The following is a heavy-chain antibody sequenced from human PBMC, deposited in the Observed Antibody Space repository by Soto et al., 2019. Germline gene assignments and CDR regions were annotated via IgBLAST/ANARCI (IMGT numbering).Heavy chain of an antibody. J-gene: IGHJ6*02. CDR3: QGGVGPYYYYGMDV. D-gene: IGHD2-15*01. CDR1: GGTFSSYA. V-gene: IGHV1-69*13. Sequence: VASVKVSCKASGGTFSSYAISWVRQAPGQGLEWMGGIIPIFGTANYAQKFQGRVTITADESTSTAYMELSSLRSEDTAVYYCQGGVGPYYYYGMDVWGQGTTVTVSS. CDR2: IIPIFGTA.